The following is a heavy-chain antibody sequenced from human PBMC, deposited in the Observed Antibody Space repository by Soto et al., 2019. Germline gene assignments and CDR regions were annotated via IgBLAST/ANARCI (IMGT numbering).Heavy chain of an antibody. Sequence: VSVKVSSKASGDTFTANYIHWVRQAPGQGFEWMGLINPRSGGTKYPHKFQGRVTMTRDTSLSTVYMTLNRLTSDDTAVYYCARDLAKGVASEGFHXWGQGTRFTVS. CDR2: INPRSGGT. J-gene: IGHJ4*02. CDR1: GDTFTANY. CDR3: ARDLAKGVASEGFHX. V-gene: IGHV1-2*07.